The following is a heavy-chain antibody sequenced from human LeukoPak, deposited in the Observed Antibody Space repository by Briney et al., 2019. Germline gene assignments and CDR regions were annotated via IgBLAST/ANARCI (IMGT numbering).Heavy chain of an antibody. Sequence: GGSLRLSCAASGFTFSSYGMHWVRQAPGKGLEWVAVISYDGSNKYYADSVKGRFTISRDNSKNTLYLQMNSLRAEDTAVYYCAGLSGYSSSWYRDYWGQGTLVTVSS. CDR2: ISYDGSNK. V-gene: IGHV3-30*03. CDR1: GFTFSSYG. CDR3: AGLSGYSSSWYRDY. J-gene: IGHJ4*02. D-gene: IGHD6-13*01.